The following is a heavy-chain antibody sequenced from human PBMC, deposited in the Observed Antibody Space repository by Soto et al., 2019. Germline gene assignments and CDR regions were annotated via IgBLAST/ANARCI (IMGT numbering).Heavy chain of an antibody. CDR3: ARDTFGFGELFFDY. Sequence: EVQLVESGGGLVQPGGSLRLSCAASGFTFSSYSMNWVRQAPGKGLEWVSYISSSSSTTYYADSVKGRFTISRDNAKNSLYLQMNSLRDEDTAVYYCARDTFGFGELFFDYWGQGTLVTVSS. D-gene: IGHD3-10*01. V-gene: IGHV3-48*02. CDR1: GFTFSSYS. CDR2: ISSSSSTT. J-gene: IGHJ4*02.